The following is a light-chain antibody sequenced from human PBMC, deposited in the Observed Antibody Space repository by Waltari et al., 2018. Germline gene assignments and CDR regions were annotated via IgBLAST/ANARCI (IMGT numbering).Light chain of an antibody. J-gene: IGLJ1*01. CDR2: GNS. CDR1: SPNIGAGYD. CDR3: QSYDSRLSGYV. V-gene: IGLV1-40*01. Sequence: HSVLTQPPSVSGAPGQRVTISCTGSSPNIGAGYDVHWYQQLPTTAPKLFIFGNSDRSSWVHDRFYGSKSGTSAALGIPGLPAVEEDDDYGQSYDSRLSGYVFGTGTKVTVL.